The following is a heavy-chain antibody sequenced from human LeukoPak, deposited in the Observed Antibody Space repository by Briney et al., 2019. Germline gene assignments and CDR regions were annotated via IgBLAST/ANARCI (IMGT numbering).Heavy chain of an antibody. Sequence: GGSLRLSCAASGFTFSGYWMSWVRQAPGKGLEWVANIKQDGSEKYYVDSVKGRFTISRDNAKNSLYLQMNSLRAEDTAVYYCARSIAAAGMFDYWGQGTLVTVSS. CDR1: GFTFSGYW. V-gene: IGHV3-7*01. CDR2: IKQDGSEK. J-gene: IGHJ4*02. D-gene: IGHD6-13*01. CDR3: ARSIAAAGMFDY.